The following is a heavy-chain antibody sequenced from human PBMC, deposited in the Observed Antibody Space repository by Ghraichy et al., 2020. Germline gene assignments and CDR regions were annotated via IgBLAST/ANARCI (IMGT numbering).Heavy chain of an antibody. V-gene: IGHV3-43*01. CDR2: INWDASST. J-gene: IGHJ4*02. Sequence: GGSLRLSCAASGFTFDDYTMFWVRQAPGKGLEWVSLINWDASSTYYADSVEGRFTISRDNKKNFLYLQINSLRIEDTALYYCARGLQRGTPGYYFESWGQGTLVTVSS. CDR3: ARGLQRGTPGYYFES. D-gene: IGHD2-15*01. CDR1: GFTFDDYT.